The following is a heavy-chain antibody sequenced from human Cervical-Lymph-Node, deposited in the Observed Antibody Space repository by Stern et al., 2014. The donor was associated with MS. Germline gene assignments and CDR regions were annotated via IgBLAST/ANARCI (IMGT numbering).Heavy chain of an antibody. CDR3: AKPLYHSYGMDV. CDR1: GFTLDDYA. D-gene: IGHD3-16*01. Sequence: VQLVESGGGLVQPGRSLRLSCEASGFTLDDYAMHWVRQGPGKGLEWVSGISWNSGKIGYADSVKGRFPISRDNAKNSLYLQMNSLRAEDTALYYCAKPLYHSYGMDVWGQGTTVTVSS. V-gene: IGHV3-9*01. CDR2: ISWNSGKI. J-gene: IGHJ6*02.